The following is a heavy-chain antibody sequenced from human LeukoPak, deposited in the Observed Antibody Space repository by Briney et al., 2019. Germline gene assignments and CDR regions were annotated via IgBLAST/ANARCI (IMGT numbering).Heavy chain of an antibody. CDR1: GFTFSSYG. CDR3: AKDGGLGYCSSTSCYTSAEYFQH. CDR2: IRYDGSNK. V-gene: IGHV3-30*02. Sequence: GRSVRLSCAASGFTFSSYGMHWVRQAPGKGPEWVAFIRYDGSNKYYADSVKGRFTISRDNSKNTLYLQMNSLRAEDTAVYYCAKDGGLGYCSSTSCYTSAEYFQHWGQGTLVTVSS. D-gene: IGHD2-2*02. J-gene: IGHJ1*01.